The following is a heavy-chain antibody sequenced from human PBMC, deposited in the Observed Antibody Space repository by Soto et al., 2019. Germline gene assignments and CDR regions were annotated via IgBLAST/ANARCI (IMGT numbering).Heavy chain of an antibody. V-gene: IGHV1-8*01. CDR3: ASGGYSVVGASVV. CDR2: MNTKTGDT. CDR1: GYTFTDYG. Sequence: QVQLVQSGAGVREPGASVKVSCKASGYTFTDYGINWVRQAAGQGLEWMGWMNTKTGDTVYAQQLQGRVSMTRTTSTRTADMDLNGLTSGDTAGFWRASGGYSVVGASVVGGQGTRVSVSS. J-gene: IGHJ1*01. D-gene: IGHD1-26*01.